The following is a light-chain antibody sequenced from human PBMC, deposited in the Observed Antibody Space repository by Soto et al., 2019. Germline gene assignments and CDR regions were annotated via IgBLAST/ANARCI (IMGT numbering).Light chain of an antibody. CDR3: YQYGSTPPT. CDR1: RSLSSTY. J-gene: IGKJ1*01. CDR2: GVS. Sequence: EIVLTQSPGTLSLSPGERATLFCRASRSLSSTYLAWYQQRPGQAPRLLIWGVSNRATGIPDRFSGSGSGTDFTLTISRLEPEDFVVFYCYQYGSTPPTFGQGTKVDIK. V-gene: IGKV3-20*01.